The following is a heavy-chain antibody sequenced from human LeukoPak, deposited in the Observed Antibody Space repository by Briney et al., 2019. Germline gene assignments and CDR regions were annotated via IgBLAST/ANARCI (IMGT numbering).Heavy chain of an antibody. Sequence: PGGSLRLSCVASGFSFSNYWMSWVRQAPGKGLEWVSYISSSSSTIYYADSVKGRFTISRDNAKNSLYLQMNGLRDEDTAVYYCARGAYYYDSSGYEGAFDIWGQGTMVTVSS. J-gene: IGHJ3*02. CDR2: ISSSSSTI. CDR3: ARGAYYYDSSGYEGAFDI. CDR1: GFSFSNYW. D-gene: IGHD3-22*01. V-gene: IGHV3-48*02.